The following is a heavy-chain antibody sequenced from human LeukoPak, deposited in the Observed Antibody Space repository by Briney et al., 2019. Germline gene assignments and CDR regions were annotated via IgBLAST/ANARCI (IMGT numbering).Heavy chain of an antibody. Sequence: SETLSLTCTVSGGSISSSSYYWGWIRQPPRKGLEWVGSIYYSGGTYYNPSLKSRVTISVDTSKNQFSLKLSSVTAADTAVYYCASGGGYCSGGSCSAFDIWGQGTMVTVSS. CDR3: ASGGGYCSGGSCSAFDI. CDR2: IYYSGGT. V-gene: IGHV4-39*07. D-gene: IGHD2-15*01. CDR1: GGSISSSSYY. J-gene: IGHJ3*02.